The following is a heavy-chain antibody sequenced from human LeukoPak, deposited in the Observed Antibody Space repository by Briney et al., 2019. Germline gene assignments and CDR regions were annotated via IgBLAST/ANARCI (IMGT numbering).Heavy chain of an antibody. V-gene: IGHV1-18*01. CDR3: ARDNGDYNFDY. D-gene: IGHD4-17*01. CDR2: ISVYRSKT. Sequence: VASVKVSCKASSHTFTSYGLSWVRQAPGQGLEWMGRISVYRSKTNYAQKFQGRITLTTDASTRTTFMELRSLRSDDTAVYYCARDNGDYNFDYWGQGTLVTVSS. CDR1: SHTFTSYG. J-gene: IGHJ4*02.